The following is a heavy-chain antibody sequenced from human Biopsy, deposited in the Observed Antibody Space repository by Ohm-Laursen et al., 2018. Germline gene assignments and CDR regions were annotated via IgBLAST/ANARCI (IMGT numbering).Heavy chain of an antibody. CDR2: IYYTART. V-gene: IGHV4-59*01. Sequence: SETLSLTCTVSRDSISNYYWTWIRQSPGQGLEWIGYIYYTARTNYNLSVKIRVTISVDTSKNHFSLKLNSVTAADTAVYFCARDSRGGHLNTTLIAGKNIDTWGQGILVTVSS. CDR3: ARDSRGGHLNTTLIAGKNIDT. D-gene: IGHD2-21*01. J-gene: IGHJ5*02. CDR1: RDSISNYY.